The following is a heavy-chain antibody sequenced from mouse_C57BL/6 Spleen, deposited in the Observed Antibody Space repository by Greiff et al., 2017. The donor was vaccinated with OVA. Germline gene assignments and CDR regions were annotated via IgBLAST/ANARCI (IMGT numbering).Heavy chain of an antibody. CDR2: ISSGSSTI. CDR1: GFTFSDYG. V-gene: IGHV5-17*01. CDR3: ARLNYGNYDV. D-gene: IGHD2-1*01. J-gene: IGHJ1*03. Sequence: EVNLVESGGGLVKPGGSLKLSCAASGFTFSDYGMHWVRQAPEKGLEWVAYISSGSSTIYYADTVKGRFTISRDNAKNTLFLQMTSLRSEDTAMYYCARLNYGNYDVWGTGTTVTVSS.